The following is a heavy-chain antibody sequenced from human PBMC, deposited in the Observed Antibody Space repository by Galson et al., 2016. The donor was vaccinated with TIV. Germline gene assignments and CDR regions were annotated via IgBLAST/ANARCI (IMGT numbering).Heavy chain of an antibody. V-gene: IGHV5-10-1*01. J-gene: IGHJ3*02. CDR1: GYSFTNSW. CDR2: ISPSDGYT. D-gene: IGHD1-14*01. CDR3: ARQTPLTDAFDI. Sequence: QSGAEVKKPGESLTISCKTSGYSFTNSWISWVRHVPGKGREWVGRISPSDGYTNYGPSFQGHVPISTDKSISTSYLQWSSLTASDSAIYYCARQTPLTDAFDIWGPGTLVSVSS.